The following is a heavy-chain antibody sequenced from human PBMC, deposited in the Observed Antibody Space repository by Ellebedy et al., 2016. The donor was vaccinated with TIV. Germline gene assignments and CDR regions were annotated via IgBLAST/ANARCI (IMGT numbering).Heavy chain of an antibody. CDR2: ISSDSSDL. V-gene: IGHV3-21*01. CDR1: GFSFSSYI. CDR3: AAGSREYWFDP. D-gene: IGHD3-10*01. Sequence: GESLKISCAASGFSFSSYIMNWVRQAPGKAPAWVSSISSDSSDLSYADSVKGRFTISRDNAKNLLYLQMNTLGVEDTAVYYCAAGSREYWFDPWGQGTLVTVSS. J-gene: IGHJ5*02.